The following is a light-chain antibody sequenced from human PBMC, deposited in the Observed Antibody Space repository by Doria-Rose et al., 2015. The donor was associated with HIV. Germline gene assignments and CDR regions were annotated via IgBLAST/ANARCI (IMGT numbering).Light chain of an antibody. J-gene: IGLJ3*02. CDR1: SGDVGGYNY. Sequence: SVLTQPASVSGSPGQSLTIPCTGTSGDVGGYNYVSWYQQHPGKAPKLMIFDVINRPSGVSNRFSGSKSGNTASLTISGLRAEDEADYYCASYTSSSTYWVFGGGTKLTVL. V-gene: IGLV2-14*03. CDR2: DVI. CDR3: ASYTSSSTYWV.